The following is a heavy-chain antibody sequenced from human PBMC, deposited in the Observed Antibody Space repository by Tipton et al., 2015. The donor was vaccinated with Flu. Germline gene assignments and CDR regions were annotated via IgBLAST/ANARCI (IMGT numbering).Heavy chain of an antibody. D-gene: IGHD2-15*01. V-gene: IGHV3-48*03. J-gene: IGHJ6*02. Sequence: SRDNAKNSLYLQMNSLRAEDTAVYYCARSGGSSGMDVWGQGTTVTVSS. CDR3: ARSGGSSGMDV.